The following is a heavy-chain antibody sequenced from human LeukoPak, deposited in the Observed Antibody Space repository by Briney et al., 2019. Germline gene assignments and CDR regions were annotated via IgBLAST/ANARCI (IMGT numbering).Heavy chain of an antibody. D-gene: IGHD5-12*01. J-gene: IGHJ3*02. CDR2: ISGSGDST. CDR1: GFTFSIYA. Sequence: GGSLRLSCAASGFTFSIYAMSWVRQAPGKGLEWVPGISGSGDSTYYADSVKGRFTISRDNSKNTVYLQMSSLRAEDTAVYYCATVRFMVDTVATITDGFDIWGQGTMVTVSS. CDR3: ATVRFMVDTVATITDGFDI. V-gene: IGHV3-23*01.